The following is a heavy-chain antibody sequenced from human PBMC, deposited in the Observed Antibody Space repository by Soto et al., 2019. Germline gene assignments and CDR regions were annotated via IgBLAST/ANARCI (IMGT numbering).Heavy chain of an antibody. Sequence: GASVKVSCKASGGTFSSYAISWVRQAPGQGLEWMGGIIPIFGTANYAQKFQGRVTITADESTSTAYMELSSLRSEDTAVYYCARRVVPAAMSWFDPWGQGTPVTVSS. D-gene: IGHD2-2*01. CDR2: IIPIFGTA. CDR1: GGTFSSYA. J-gene: IGHJ5*02. CDR3: ARRVVPAAMSWFDP. V-gene: IGHV1-69*13.